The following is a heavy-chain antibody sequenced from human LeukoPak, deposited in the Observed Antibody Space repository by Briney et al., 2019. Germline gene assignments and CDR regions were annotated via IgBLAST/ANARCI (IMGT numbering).Heavy chain of an antibody. J-gene: IGHJ5*02. CDR2: MNPTSGHT. Sequence: GASVKVSCKASGYTFTSYDINWVRQAPGQGLEWMGWMNPTSGHTGYVQKFQGRITMTRDTSVSTAYMELNSLTPEDTAVYYCARSPVGVRKKHDLWGQGTLVIVSP. CDR3: ARSPVGVRKKHDL. CDR1: GYTFTSYD. V-gene: IGHV1-8*01. D-gene: IGHD3-10*01.